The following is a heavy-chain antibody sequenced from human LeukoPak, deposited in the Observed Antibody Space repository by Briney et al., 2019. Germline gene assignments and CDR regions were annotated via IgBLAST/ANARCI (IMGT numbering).Heavy chain of an antibody. CDR2: ITSSSSYI. CDR3: ARHVVAVGFDY. J-gene: IGHJ4*02. V-gene: IGHV3-21*01. D-gene: IGHD3-22*01. Sequence: PGGSLRLSCAASGFTFSRYWMSWVRQAPGKGLEWVSSITSSSSYIYYADSVKDRFTISRDNAKNSLYLQMNSLRAEDTAVYYCARHVVAVGFDYWGQGTLVTVSS. CDR1: GFTFSRYW.